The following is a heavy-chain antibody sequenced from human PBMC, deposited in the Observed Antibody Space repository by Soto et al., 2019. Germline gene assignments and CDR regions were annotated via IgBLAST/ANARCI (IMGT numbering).Heavy chain of an antibody. CDR1: GGTFSSYA. V-gene: IGHV1-69*13. Sequence: SVKVSCKASGGTFSSYAISWVRQAPGQGLEWMGGIIPIFGTANYAQKFQGRVTITADESTSTAYMELSSLRSEDTAVYYCARGTWIQLWAYFDYWGQGTLVTAPQ. CDR3: ARGTWIQLWAYFDY. D-gene: IGHD5-18*01. J-gene: IGHJ4*02. CDR2: IIPIFGTA.